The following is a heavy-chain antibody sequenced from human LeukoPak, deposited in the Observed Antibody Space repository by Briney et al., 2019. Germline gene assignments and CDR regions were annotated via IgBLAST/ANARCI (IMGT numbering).Heavy chain of an antibody. CDR3: ARHKSYYGSGSWDY. J-gene: IGHJ4*02. V-gene: IGHV4-59*08. CDR2: IYYSGST. D-gene: IGHD3-10*01. Sequence: SETLSLTCTVSGGSIRSYYWSWIRQPPGKGLEWIGYIYYSGSTNYNPSLKSRVTISVDTSKNQFSLKLSSVTAADTAVYYCARHKSYYGSGSWDYWGQGTLVTVSS. CDR1: GGSIRSYY.